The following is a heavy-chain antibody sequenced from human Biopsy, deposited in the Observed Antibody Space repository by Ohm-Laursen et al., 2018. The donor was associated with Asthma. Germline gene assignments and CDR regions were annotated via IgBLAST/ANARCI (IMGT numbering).Heavy chain of an antibody. CDR2: IKAGNGNT. Sequence: ASVQVSCQASGYTFINYAIHWVRQAPGQRLEWMGWIKAGNGNTKYSEKFQGRVTITRDTSASTAYMDLSSLRSEDTAVYYCARTYHYFLTGQVNDALAMWGQGTVVTVSS. J-gene: IGHJ3*02. D-gene: IGHD3-9*01. CDR3: ARTYHYFLTGQVNDALAM. CDR1: GYTFINYA. V-gene: IGHV1-3*01.